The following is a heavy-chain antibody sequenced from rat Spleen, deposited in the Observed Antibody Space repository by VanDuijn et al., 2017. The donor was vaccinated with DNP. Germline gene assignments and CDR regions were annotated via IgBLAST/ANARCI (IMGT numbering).Heavy chain of an antibody. CDR1: GYNISRAY. CDR3: AMQSEQLGAMDA. D-gene: IGHD5-1*01. Sequence: EVQLQQSGAELGKPGTSVKLSCKVSGYNISRAYMHWVNQRPGKGLDWMGRIYPSNGDTIYDDKFKRTATLTADTSSNTAYMQLSQLKSDDTAIYFCAMQSEQLGAMDAWGQGTSVTVSS. J-gene: IGHJ4*01. CDR2: IYPSNGDT. V-gene: IGHV1-11*01.